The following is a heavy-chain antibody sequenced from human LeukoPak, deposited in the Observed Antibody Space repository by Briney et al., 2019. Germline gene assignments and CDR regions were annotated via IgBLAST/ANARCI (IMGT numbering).Heavy chain of an antibody. CDR2: TYHRSKWYN. J-gene: IGHJ5*02. D-gene: IGHD6-19*01. Sequence: SQTLSLNCSISGDSGSSNSDAWNWIRQSPSTSLSRLGRTYHRSKWYNDYAVSVKSRITINPDTSKNQFSLQLNSVTPEDTAVYYCARGTWQWLVRNNWFDPWGQGTLVTVSS. V-gene: IGHV6-1*01. CDR1: GDSGSSNSDA. CDR3: ARGTWQWLVRNNWFDP.